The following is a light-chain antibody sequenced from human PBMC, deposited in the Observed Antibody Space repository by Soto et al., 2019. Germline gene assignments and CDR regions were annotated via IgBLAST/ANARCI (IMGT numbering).Light chain of an antibody. CDR3: CSYAGGSSLV. CDR1: NSDVGTYNL. CDR2: EVS. V-gene: IGLV2-23*02. Sequence: QSALTQPASVSGSPGQSITISCTGTNSDVGTYNLVSWYQHHPGKAPRFLISEVSKRPSGVSDHFSGSKSGNTASLTISGLQAEDEAEYFCCSYAGGSSLVFGGGTKVTVL. J-gene: IGLJ3*02.